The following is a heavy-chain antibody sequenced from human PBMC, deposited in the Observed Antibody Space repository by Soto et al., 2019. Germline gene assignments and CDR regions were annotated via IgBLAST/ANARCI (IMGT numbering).Heavy chain of an antibody. CDR2: IYYSGST. CDR3: ATAKGEQQPFDY. V-gene: IGHV4-59*01. J-gene: IGHJ4*02. D-gene: IGHD6-13*01. CDR1: GGSISSYY. Sequence: SETLSLTCTVSGGSISSYYWSWIRQPPGKGLEWIGYIYYSGSTNYNPSLKSRVTISVDTSKNQFSLKLSTVPAADTAVYDCATAKGEQQPFDYWGQGTLVTVSS.